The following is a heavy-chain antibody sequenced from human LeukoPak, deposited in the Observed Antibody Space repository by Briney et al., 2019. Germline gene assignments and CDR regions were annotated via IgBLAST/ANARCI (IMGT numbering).Heavy chain of an antibody. D-gene: IGHD2-15*01. CDR3: ARAGEIVVVVAATPVFDY. CDR1: GFTFSSYG. CDR2: ISYDGSNK. Sequence: GGSLRLSCAASGFTFSSYGMHWVRQAPGKGLEWVALISYDGSNKYYADSVKRRFTISRDNSKNTLYLQMNSLRAEDTAVYYCARAGEIVVVVAATPVFDYWGQGTLVTVSS. V-gene: IGHV3-30*03. J-gene: IGHJ4*02.